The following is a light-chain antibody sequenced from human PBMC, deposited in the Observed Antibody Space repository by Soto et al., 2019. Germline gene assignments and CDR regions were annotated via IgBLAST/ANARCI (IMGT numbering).Light chain of an antibody. V-gene: IGKV3-11*01. CDR2: EAS. J-gene: IGKJ5*01. CDR3: QQRSNWPH. CDR1: QSINTY. Sequence: EIVLTQSPATLSLSPGQRATLSCRASQSINTYLAWYQQSPGQAPRLLIYEASDRATGIPARFSGSGSGTDFTLTINDLEPEDSAVYYCQQRSNWPHFGQGTRLEIK.